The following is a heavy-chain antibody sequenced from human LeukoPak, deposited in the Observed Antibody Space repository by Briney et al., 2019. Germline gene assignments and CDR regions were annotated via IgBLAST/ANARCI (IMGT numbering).Heavy chain of an antibody. Sequence: GGSLRLSCAASGLTFITYTMNWVRQAPGKGLEWVSSISSSSSDIFYADSVKGRFTISRDNAKNSLYLQMNSLRAEDTAVYYCAREGGFYASGTYHTDYGMDVWGQGTTVTVSS. CDR3: AREGGFYASGTYHTDYGMDV. D-gene: IGHD3-10*01. V-gene: IGHV3-21*01. CDR1: GLTFITYT. CDR2: ISSSSSDI. J-gene: IGHJ6*02.